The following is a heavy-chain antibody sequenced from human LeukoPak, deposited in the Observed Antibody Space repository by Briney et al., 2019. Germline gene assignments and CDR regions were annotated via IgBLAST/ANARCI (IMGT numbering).Heavy chain of an antibody. Sequence: GGSLRLSCAASGFTFSSYAMSWVRPAPGKGLEWVSAISGSGGSTYYADSVKGRFTISRDNSKNTLYLQMNSLRAEDTAVYYCAKVSAEWELHPFDYWGQGTLVTVSS. CDR3: AKVSAEWELHPFDY. J-gene: IGHJ4*02. CDR2: ISGSGGST. V-gene: IGHV3-23*01. D-gene: IGHD1-26*01. CDR1: GFTFSSYA.